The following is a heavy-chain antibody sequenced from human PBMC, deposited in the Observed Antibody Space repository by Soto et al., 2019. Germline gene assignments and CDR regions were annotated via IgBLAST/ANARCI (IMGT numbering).Heavy chain of an antibody. Sequence: SETLSLTCTVSGGSISSYYWSWIRQPPGKGLEWIGYIYYSGSTNYNPSLKSRVTISVDTSKNQFSLKLSSVTAADTAVYYCARDLVFLSTTPYHYCCMVVSGQGTTVTVSS. CDR2: IYYSGST. D-gene: IGHD1-26*01. CDR3: ARDLVFLSTTPYHYCCMVV. V-gene: IGHV4-59*01. J-gene: IGHJ6*02. CDR1: GGSISSYY.